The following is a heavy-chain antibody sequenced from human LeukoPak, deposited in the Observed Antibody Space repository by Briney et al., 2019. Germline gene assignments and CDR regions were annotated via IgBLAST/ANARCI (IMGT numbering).Heavy chain of an antibody. Sequence: PGGFLRLSCAASGFTFSNYGMNWVRQAPGKGLEWVSSISGSRSTTVFYADSVKGRFTISRDNSKNTLYLQMNSLRAEDTAVYYCASLSTTVVTPTFDYWGQGTLVTVSS. D-gene: IGHD4-23*01. J-gene: IGHJ4*02. V-gene: IGHV3-48*01. CDR3: ASLSTTVVTPTFDY. CDR1: GFTFSNYG. CDR2: ISGSRSTTV.